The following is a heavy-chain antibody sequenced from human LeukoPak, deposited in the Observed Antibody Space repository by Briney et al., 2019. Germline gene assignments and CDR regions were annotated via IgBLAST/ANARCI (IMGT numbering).Heavy chain of an antibody. J-gene: IGHJ4*02. CDR1: GYTLTELS. D-gene: IGHD2-21*02. Sequence: HRASVKVSCKVSGYTLTELSMHWVRQAPGKGLEWMGGFDPEDGETIYAQKFQGRVTMTEDTSTDTAYMEPSSLRSEDTAVYYCHIVVVTATHPFTYWGQGTLVTVSS. V-gene: IGHV1-24*01. CDR3: HIVVVTATHPFTY. CDR2: FDPEDGET.